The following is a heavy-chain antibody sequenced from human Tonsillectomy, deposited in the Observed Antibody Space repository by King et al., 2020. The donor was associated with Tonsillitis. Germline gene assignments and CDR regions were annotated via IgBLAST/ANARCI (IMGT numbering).Heavy chain of an antibody. D-gene: IGHD3-9*01. CDR2: ISGSGGST. CDR1: GLTFSSYA. V-gene: IGHV3-23*04. Sequence: VQLVESGGGLVQPGGSLRLSCAASGLTFSSYAMSWVRQAPGKGLEWVSAISGSGGSTYCADSVKGRFTISRDNSKNTLYLRMNSLRAEDTAVYYCAKDQDDILIGYNFGMDVWGQGTTVTVSS. CDR3: AKDQDDILIGYNFGMDV. J-gene: IGHJ6*02.